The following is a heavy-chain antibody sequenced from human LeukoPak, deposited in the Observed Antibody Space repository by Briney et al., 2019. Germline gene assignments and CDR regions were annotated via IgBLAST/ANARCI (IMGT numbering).Heavy chain of an antibody. Sequence: GGSLRLSCAASGFTFSSYGMHWVRRAPGKGLEGGAFIRYDGSNKYYADSVKGRFNISRDNSKNTLYLQMNSLRAEDTAVYYCAKDHRGAPFDYWGQGTLVTVSS. V-gene: IGHV3-30*02. D-gene: IGHD1-26*01. CDR3: AKDHRGAPFDY. J-gene: IGHJ4*02. CDR1: GFTFSSYG. CDR2: IRYDGSNK.